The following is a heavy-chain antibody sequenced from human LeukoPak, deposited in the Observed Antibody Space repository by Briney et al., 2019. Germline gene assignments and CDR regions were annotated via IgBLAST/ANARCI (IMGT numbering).Heavy chain of an antibody. Sequence: PGGSLRLSCAASGFTFSSYAVSWVRQAPGKGLEWVSAISGSGGRTYYADSVKGRFTISRDNSKNTLYLQMNSLRAEDTAVYYCAKDRPLYSSGWYYFDYWGQGTLVTVSS. CDR2: ISGSGGRT. CDR1: GFTFSSYA. V-gene: IGHV3-23*01. CDR3: AKDRPLYSSGWYYFDY. J-gene: IGHJ4*02. D-gene: IGHD6-19*01.